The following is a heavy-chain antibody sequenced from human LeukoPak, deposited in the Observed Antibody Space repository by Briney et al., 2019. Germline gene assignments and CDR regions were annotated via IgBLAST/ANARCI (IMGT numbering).Heavy chain of an antibody. Sequence: GGSLRLSCAASGFTFDDYAMHWVRQAPGKGLEWVSGISWNRGSIGYADSVKGRFTISRDNAKNSLYLQMNSLRAEDTALYYCLSHNYWGQGTLVTVSS. D-gene: IGHD2-21*01. J-gene: IGHJ4*02. CDR2: ISWNRGSI. CDR1: GFTFDDYA. V-gene: IGHV3-9*01. CDR3: LSHNY.